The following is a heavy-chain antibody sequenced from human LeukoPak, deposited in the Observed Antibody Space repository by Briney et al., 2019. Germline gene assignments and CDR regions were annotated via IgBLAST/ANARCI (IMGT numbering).Heavy chain of an antibody. Sequence: PGGSLRLSCAASGFTFSSYSMNWVRQAPGKGLEWVSSISSSSSYIYYADSVKGRFTISRDNAKNSLYLQMNSLRAEDTAVYYCARDPDQLRYFDWSLDYWGQGTLVTVSS. V-gene: IGHV3-21*01. CDR2: ISSSSSYI. J-gene: IGHJ4*02. D-gene: IGHD3-9*01. CDR1: GFTFSSYS. CDR3: ARDPDQLRYFDWSLDY.